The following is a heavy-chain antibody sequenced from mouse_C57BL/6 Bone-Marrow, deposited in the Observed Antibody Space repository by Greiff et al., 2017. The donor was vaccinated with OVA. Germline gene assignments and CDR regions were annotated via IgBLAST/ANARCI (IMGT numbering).Heavy chain of an antibody. Sequence: EVKVEESGGGLVKPGGSLKLSCAASGFTFSSYAMSWVRQTPEKRLEWVATISDGGSYTYYPDNVKGRFTISRDNAKNNLYLQMSHLKSEDTAMYYCARGTIYDGYFAYWGQGTLVTVSA. CDR1: GFTFSSYA. CDR2: ISDGGSYT. V-gene: IGHV5-4*03. J-gene: IGHJ3*01. CDR3: ARGTIYDGYFAY. D-gene: IGHD2-3*01.